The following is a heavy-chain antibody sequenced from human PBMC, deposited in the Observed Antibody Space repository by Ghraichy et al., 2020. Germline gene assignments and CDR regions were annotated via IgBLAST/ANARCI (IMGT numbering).Heavy chain of an antibody. CDR2: ISSSSSYI. J-gene: IGHJ4*02. CDR1: GFTFSSYS. Sequence: GGSLRLSCAASGFTFSSYSMNWVRQAPGKGLEWVSSISSSSSYIYYAESVKGRFTISRDNAKNSLYLQMNSLRAEDTAVYYCARGQLGRWLQFSVLFNYWGQGTLVTVSS. CDR3: ARGQLGRWLQFSVLFNY. V-gene: IGHV3-21*01. D-gene: IGHD5-24*01.